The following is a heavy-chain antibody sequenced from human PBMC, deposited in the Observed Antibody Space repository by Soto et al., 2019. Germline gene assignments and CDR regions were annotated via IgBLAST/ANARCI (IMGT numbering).Heavy chain of an antibody. CDR2: IYYSGST. CDR1: GGSISSYY. CDR3: AGDDYDILTGPL. Sequence: SETLSLTCTVSGGSISSYYWSWIRQPPGKGLEWIGYIYYSGSTNYNPSLKSRVTISVDTSKNQFSLKLSSVTAADTAVYYCAGDDYDILTGPLWGQGTLVTVSS. J-gene: IGHJ4*02. V-gene: IGHV4-59*01. D-gene: IGHD3-9*01.